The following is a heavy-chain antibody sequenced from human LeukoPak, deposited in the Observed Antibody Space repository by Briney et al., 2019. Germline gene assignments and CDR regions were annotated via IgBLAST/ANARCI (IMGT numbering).Heavy chain of an antibody. V-gene: IGHV4-34*01. D-gene: IGHD3-3*01. J-gene: IGHJ4*02. CDR1: GGSFSGYY. CDR2: INHSGST. CDR3: ARVNDLPYYFDY. Sequence: PSETLSLTCAVYGGSFSGYYWSWIRQPPGKELEWIGEINHSGSTNYNPSLKSRVTISVDTSKNQFSLKLSSVTAADTAVYYCARVNDLPYYFDYWGQGTLVTVSS.